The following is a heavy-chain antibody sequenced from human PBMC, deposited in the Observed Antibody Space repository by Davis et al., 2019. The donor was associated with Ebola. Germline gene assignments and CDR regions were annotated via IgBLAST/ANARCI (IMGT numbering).Heavy chain of an antibody. CDR1: GASVSSNSYY. CDR2: VYYSGST. D-gene: IGHD6-6*01. CDR3: ARDRGIAARFFDY. V-gene: IGHV4-61*01. J-gene: IGHJ4*02. Sequence: SETLSLTCTVSGASVSSNSYYWNWIRQPPGKGLEWIGYVYYSGSTNYNPSLKSRVTISVDTSKNQFSLKLSSVTAADTAVYYCARDRGIAARFFDYWGQGTLVTVSS.